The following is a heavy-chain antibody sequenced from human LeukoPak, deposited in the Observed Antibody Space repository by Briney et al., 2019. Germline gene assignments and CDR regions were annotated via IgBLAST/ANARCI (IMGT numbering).Heavy chain of an antibody. Sequence: SETLSLTCAVSGYSISSGYYWGWIRQPPGKGLERIGSIYHSGSTYYNPSLKSRVTISVDTSKNQFSLKLSSVTAADTAVYYCARAGYCSSTSCPIGKIDYWGQGTLVTVSS. CDR2: IYHSGST. CDR1: GYSISSGYY. CDR3: ARAGYCSSTSCPIGKIDY. J-gene: IGHJ4*02. D-gene: IGHD2-2*03. V-gene: IGHV4-38-2*01.